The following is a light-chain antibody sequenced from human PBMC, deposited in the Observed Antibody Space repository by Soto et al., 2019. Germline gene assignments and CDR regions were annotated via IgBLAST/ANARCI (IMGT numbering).Light chain of an antibody. Sequence: IQLTQSPSFLSASVGDRVTITCRASQGISSYLAWYQQKPGKAPKLLIYAASTLQSGVPSRFSGSGSGTEFTLTISSLQPDDFATYYCQQYMSYSFGQGTKVDIK. J-gene: IGKJ1*01. V-gene: IGKV1-9*01. CDR2: AAS. CDR1: QGISSY. CDR3: QQYMSYS.